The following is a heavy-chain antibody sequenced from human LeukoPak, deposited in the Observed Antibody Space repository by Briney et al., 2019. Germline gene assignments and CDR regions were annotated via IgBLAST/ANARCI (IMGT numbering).Heavy chain of an antibody. V-gene: IGHV1-18*01. CDR2: ISAYNGNT. CDR3: ARRPADYGDYAALGGYFDY. CDR1: GYTFTSYG. J-gene: IGHJ4*02. D-gene: IGHD4-17*01. Sequence: GASVKVSCKASGYTFTSYGISWVRQAPGQGLEWMGWISAYNGNTNYAQKLQGRVTMTTDTSTSTAYMELRSLRSDDTAVYYCARRPADYGDYAALGGYFDYWGQGTLVTVSS.